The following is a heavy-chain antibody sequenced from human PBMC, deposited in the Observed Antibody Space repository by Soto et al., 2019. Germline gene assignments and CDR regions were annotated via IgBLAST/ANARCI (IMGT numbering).Heavy chain of an antibody. V-gene: IGHV1-18*01. D-gene: IGHD2-21*01. Sequence: QGQLVQSGDEVKKPWTSVKVSCKASGYTFTNYGMSWVRQAPGQGLDWMGWISAYNGNRKYAQKLQGRVTMTTVTSTSTAYMELMSLRSDDTAVYYYARHCPVTPPTPNNWFDPWGQGTLVTLSS. CDR2: ISAYNGNR. J-gene: IGHJ5*01. CDR1: GYTFTNYG. CDR3: ARHCPVTPPTPNNWFDP.